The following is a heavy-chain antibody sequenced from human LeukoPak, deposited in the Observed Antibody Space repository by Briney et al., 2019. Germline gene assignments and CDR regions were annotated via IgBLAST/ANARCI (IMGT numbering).Heavy chain of an antibody. CDR3: ARGDSSGYSLSPPFDY. CDR1: GGTFSSYA. J-gene: IGHJ4*02. Sequence: AASVKVSCKASGGTFSSYAISWVRQAPGQGLEWMGRIIPILGIANYAQKFQGRVTITADKSTSTAYMELSSLRSGDTAVYYCARGDSSGYSLSPPFDYWGQGTLVTVSS. D-gene: IGHD3-22*01. V-gene: IGHV1-69*04. CDR2: IIPILGIA.